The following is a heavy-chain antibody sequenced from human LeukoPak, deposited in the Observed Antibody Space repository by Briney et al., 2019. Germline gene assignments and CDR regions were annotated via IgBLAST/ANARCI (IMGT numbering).Heavy chain of an antibody. D-gene: IGHD4-23*01. J-gene: IGHJ4*02. V-gene: IGHV4-34*01. CDR1: GGSFSGYY. Sequence: SETLSPTCAVYGGSFSGYYWSWIRQPPGKGLEWIGEINHSGSTSYNPSLKSRVTISVDTSKNQFSLKLSSVTAADTAVYYCARGLSVVNFDYWGQGTLVTVSS. CDR3: ARGLSVVNFDY. CDR2: INHSGST.